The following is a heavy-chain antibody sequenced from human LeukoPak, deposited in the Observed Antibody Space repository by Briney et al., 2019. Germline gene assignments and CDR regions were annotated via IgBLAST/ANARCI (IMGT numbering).Heavy chain of an antibody. Sequence: GGSLRLSCAASGFTFSSYWMSWVRQAPGKGLEWVANIKQDGSEKYYVDSVKGRFTISRDNAKNSLYLQMNSLRAEDTAVYYCANNPKLLADAFDIWGQGTMVTVSS. CDR2: IKQDGSEK. CDR3: ANNPKLLADAFDI. D-gene: IGHD2-15*01. V-gene: IGHV3-7*03. CDR1: GFTFSSYW. J-gene: IGHJ3*02.